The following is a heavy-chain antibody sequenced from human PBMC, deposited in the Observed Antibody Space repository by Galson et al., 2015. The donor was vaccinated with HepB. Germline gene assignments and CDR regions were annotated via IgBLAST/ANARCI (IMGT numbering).Heavy chain of an antibody. J-gene: IGHJ4*02. D-gene: IGHD6-19*01. V-gene: IGHV1-8*01. CDR3: ARDGKWLAPE. CDR2: INPDSGNI. Sequence: SVKVSCKASGYTFTTYDIHWVRQATGQGPEWMGWINPDSGNIGYAQKFQGRVTMTRDISIRTAYMELRSLGSEDTAVYYCARDGKWLAPEWGQGTLVPVS. CDR1: GYTFTTYD.